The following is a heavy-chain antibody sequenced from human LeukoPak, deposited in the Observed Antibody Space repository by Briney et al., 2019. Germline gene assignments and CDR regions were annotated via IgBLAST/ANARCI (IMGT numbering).Heavy chain of an antibody. CDR3: ARHETGIAAAGTSYMDV. CDR1: GYSISSGYY. V-gene: IGHV4-38-2*02. CDR2: FSHSGST. Sequence: ASETLSLTCSVSGYSISSGYYWGWIRQPPGEGLEWIGSFSHSGSTYYNPSLKSRVTISVDTSKNQFSLKLTSVTATDTAVYYCARHETGIAAAGTSYMDVWGKGTTVTISS. D-gene: IGHD6-13*01. J-gene: IGHJ6*03.